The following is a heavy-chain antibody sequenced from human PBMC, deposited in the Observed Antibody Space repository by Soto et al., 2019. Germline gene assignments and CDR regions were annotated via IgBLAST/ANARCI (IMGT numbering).Heavy chain of an antibody. CDR1: GGSFSGYY. D-gene: IGHD2-8*01. J-gene: IGHJ4*02. V-gene: IGHV4-34*01. Sequence: PSDTLSLTCAVYGGSFSGYYWSWIRQPPGKGLEWIGEINHSGSTNYNPSLKSRVTISVDTSKNQFSLKLSSVTAADTAVYYCARAYATVVTPDYFDYWGQGTLVTVSS. CDR3: ARAYATVVTPDYFDY. CDR2: INHSGST.